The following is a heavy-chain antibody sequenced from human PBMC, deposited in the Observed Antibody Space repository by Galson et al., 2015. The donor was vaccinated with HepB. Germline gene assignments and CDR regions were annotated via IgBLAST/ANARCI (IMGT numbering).Heavy chain of an antibody. D-gene: IGHD2-15*01. CDR3: ARGVATQHFDL. CDR2: LNPSTGAT. J-gene: IGHJ4*02. Sequence: SVKVSCKASGYTFTANYFHWVRQAPGRGLEWVAILNPSTGATTYAQQFQGRLTVTRDTSTGTVFMDLHSLTSEDTAVYYCARGVATQHFDLRGLGTLITVSS. CDR1: GYTFTANY. V-gene: IGHV1-46*01.